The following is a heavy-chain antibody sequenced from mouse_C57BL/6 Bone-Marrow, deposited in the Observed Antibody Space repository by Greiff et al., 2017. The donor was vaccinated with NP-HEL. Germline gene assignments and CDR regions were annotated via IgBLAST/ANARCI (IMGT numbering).Heavy chain of an antibody. CDR3: ERFAQGHDFDY. CDR2: IYPSDSET. D-gene: IGHD3-1*01. CDR1: GYTFTSYW. V-gene: IGHV1-61*01. Sequence: QVQLQQPGAELVRPGSSVKLSCKASGYTFTSYWMDWVKQRPGQGLEWIGNIYPSDSETHYNQKFKDKATLTVDKSSSTAYMQLRSLTSEDSAVYFCERFAQGHDFDYWGQGTTLTVSS. J-gene: IGHJ2*01.